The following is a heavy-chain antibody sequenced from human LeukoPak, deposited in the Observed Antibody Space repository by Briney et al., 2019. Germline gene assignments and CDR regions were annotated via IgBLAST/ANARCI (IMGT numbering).Heavy chain of an antibody. Sequence: RASVKVSCKASGYTFTSYYMHWVRQAPGQGLEWMGIINPSGGSTSYAQKFQGRVTMTRDTSTSTVYMELSSLRSEDTAVYYCASITHDYGDYGHEPRTYYFDYWGQGTLVTVSS. CDR3: ASITHDYGDYGHEPRTYYFDY. CDR1: GYTFTSYY. CDR2: INPSGGST. J-gene: IGHJ4*02. D-gene: IGHD4-17*01. V-gene: IGHV1-46*01.